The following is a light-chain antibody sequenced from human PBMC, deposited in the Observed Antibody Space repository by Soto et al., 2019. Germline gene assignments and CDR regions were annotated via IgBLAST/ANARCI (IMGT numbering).Light chain of an antibody. V-gene: IGKV3-15*01. J-gene: IGKJ1*01. CDR3: QQYNNWPRT. CDR1: QSVSSN. CDR2: GAS. Sequence: EIGMTQSPATLSVSPGERATLSCRASQSVSSNLAWYQQKPGQAPRLLIYGASTRATGIPARFSGSGSGTEFTLTISSLQSEDFAVYYCQQYNNWPRTFGQGTKAEIK.